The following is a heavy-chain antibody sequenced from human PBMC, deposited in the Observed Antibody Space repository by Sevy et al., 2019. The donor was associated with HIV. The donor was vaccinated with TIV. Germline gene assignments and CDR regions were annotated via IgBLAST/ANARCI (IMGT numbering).Heavy chain of an antibody. Sequence: GGSLRLSCAASGFTFSNYAMNWVRQAPGKGLEWVSAISGSGGTTYYADSVKGRFTISRDNSKNTLYLQMSSLRAEDTAVYYCAKASTIAAAGGIFDCWGQGTLVTVSS. CDR2: ISGSGGTT. V-gene: IGHV3-23*01. CDR3: AKASTIAAAGGIFDC. J-gene: IGHJ4*02. CDR1: GFTFSNYA. D-gene: IGHD6-13*01.